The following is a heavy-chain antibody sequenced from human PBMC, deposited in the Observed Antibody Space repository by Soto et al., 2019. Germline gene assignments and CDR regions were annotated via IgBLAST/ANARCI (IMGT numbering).Heavy chain of an antibody. V-gene: IGHV3-73*01. CDR3: TRNRDFLGSYYFDY. Sequence: GGSLRLSCAASGFTFSGSAMHWVRQASGKGLEWVGRIRSKANSYATAYAASVKGRFTISRDDSKNTAYLQMNSLKTEDTAVYYCTRNRDFLGSYYFDYWGQGTLVTVSS. CDR2: IRSKANSYAT. CDR1: GFTFSGSA. J-gene: IGHJ4*02.